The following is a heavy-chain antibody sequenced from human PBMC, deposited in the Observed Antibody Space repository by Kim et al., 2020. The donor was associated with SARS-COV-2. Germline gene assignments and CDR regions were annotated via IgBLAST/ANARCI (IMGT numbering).Heavy chain of an antibody. Sequence: SPSIQGQVTISADKSISTAYLQWSSLKASDTAMYYCARRGTAMALSWFDPWGQGTLVTVSS. V-gene: IGHV5-51*01. D-gene: IGHD5-18*01. CDR3: ARRGTAMALSWFDP. J-gene: IGHJ5*02.